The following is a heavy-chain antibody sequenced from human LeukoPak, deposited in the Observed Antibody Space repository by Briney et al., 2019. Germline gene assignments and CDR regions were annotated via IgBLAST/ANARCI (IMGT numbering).Heavy chain of an antibody. CDR2: IYYSGST. CDR1: GGSISSYY. Sequence: SETLSLTCTVSGGSISSYYWSWIRQPSGKGLEWIGYIYYSGSTNYNPSLKSRVTISVDTSKNQFSLKLSSVTAADTAVYYCARKVMVRGVIIFDYWGQGTLVTVSS. CDR3: ARKVMVRGVIIFDY. D-gene: IGHD3-10*01. V-gene: IGHV4-59*01. J-gene: IGHJ4*02.